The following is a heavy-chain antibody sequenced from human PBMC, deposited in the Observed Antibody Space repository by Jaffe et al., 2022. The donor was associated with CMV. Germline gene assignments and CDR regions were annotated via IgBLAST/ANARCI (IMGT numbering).Heavy chain of an antibody. CDR3: ARGRYNSGYLDYFDY. D-gene: IGHD5-18*01. Sequence: QVQLQQWGAGLLKPSETLSLTCGVQSGSFSGFYWSWVRQSPGKGLEWIGEVFHSGDTNYNPSLKRRVTISVDTSKSQFSLKLFSLTAADAAIYYCARGRYNSGYLDYFDYWGQGSLVTVSS. CDR1: SGSFSGFY. CDR2: VFHSGDT. J-gene: IGHJ4*02. V-gene: IGHV4-34*01.